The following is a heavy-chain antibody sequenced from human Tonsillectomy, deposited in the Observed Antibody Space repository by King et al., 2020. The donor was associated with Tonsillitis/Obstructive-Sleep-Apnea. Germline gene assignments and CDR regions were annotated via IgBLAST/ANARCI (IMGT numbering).Heavy chain of an antibody. Sequence: VQLVESGGGVVRPGGSLRLSCAASGFTFDDYGMSWVRQAPGKGLEWVSAINWNGGSTGYVDSVKGRFTISRDNAKNSLYLQMNSLRAEDTALYYCARGSIVLVPVTLASEGAFYIWGQGTMVTVSS. CDR3: ARGSIVLVPVTLASEGAFYI. V-gene: IGHV3-20*04. CDR2: INWNGGST. J-gene: IGHJ3*02. D-gene: IGHD2-2*01. CDR1: GFTFDDYG.